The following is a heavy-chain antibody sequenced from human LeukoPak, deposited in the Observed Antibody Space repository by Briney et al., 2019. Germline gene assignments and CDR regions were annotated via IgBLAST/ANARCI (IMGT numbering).Heavy chain of an antibody. D-gene: IGHD4-17*01. V-gene: IGHV4-4*07. J-gene: IGHJ5*02. CDR2: IHTGGST. Sequence: PETLSLTCTVSGDSINSYYWTWIRQPAGKGLEWIGRIHTGGSTNYNPSLKSRVTMSVDTSKNQFSLKLNSVTAADTAVYYCARVRDGNYGYNWFDLWGQGTLVTVSS. CDR3: ARVRDGNYGYNWFDL. CDR1: GDSINSYY.